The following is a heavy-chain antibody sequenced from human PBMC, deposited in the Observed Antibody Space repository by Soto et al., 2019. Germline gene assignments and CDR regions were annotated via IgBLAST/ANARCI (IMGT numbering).Heavy chain of an antibody. CDR3: VHTSGSGNSACFDY. CDR2: IYWDDDK. J-gene: IGHJ4*02. V-gene: IGHV2-5*02. Sequence: QITLKESGPTLVKPTQTLTLTCTFSGFSLSTSRVGVGWIRQPPGKALEWLALIYWDDDKRYSPSLKNRLTITNDTSKNQVVLTMTNADPVDTATYYCVHTSGSGNSACFDYWGQGTLLTVSS. D-gene: IGHD3-10*01. CDR1: GFSLSTSRVG.